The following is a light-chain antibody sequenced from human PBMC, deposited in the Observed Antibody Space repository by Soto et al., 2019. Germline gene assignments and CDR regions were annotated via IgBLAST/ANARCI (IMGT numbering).Light chain of an antibody. V-gene: IGKV3-15*01. CDR2: GAS. Sequence: EIVMTQSPATLSVSPGERVTLSCRASQSISSHLAWYQQKPGQAPRLLMYGASTRATGIPARFSGSGSGTDFTLTISSLQSEDFAVYFCQQYHNWPPLTFGQGTKVEIK. CDR3: QQYHNWPPLT. CDR1: QSISSH. J-gene: IGKJ1*01.